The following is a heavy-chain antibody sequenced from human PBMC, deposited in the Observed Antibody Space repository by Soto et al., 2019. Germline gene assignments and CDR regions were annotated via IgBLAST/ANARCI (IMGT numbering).Heavy chain of an antibody. J-gene: IGHJ6*03. CDR1: GGSFSGYY. V-gene: IGHV4-34*01. D-gene: IGHD3-3*01. Sequence: QVQLQQWSAGLLKPSETLSLTCAVYGGSFSGYYWSWIRQPPGKGLEWIGEINHSGSTNYNPALKSRVTISVDTSKNQFSLKLSSVTAADTAVYYCARGIFGVVIDYYYYYMDVWGKGTTVTVSS. CDR3: ARGIFGVVIDYYYYYMDV. CDR2: INHSGST.